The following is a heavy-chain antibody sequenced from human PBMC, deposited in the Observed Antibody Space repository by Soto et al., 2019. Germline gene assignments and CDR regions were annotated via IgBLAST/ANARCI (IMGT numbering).Heavy chain of an antibody. D-gene: IGHD2-21*02. Sequence: QVTLKESGPTLVKPTQTLTLTCTVSGLSLRTTGVGVGWVRQPPGKALEWLALLYWDDDKRYSPSLRSRLTIAKDISEKQMVLTMTNIDTVDTATYYCVQSRCGGDCLEIYSSHAYNGLDVWGQGTTVTVSS. CDR3: VQSRCGGDCLEIYSSHAYNGLDV. CDR1: GLSLRTTGVG. CDR2: LYWDDDK. V-gene: IGHV2-5*02. J-gene: IGHJ6*02.